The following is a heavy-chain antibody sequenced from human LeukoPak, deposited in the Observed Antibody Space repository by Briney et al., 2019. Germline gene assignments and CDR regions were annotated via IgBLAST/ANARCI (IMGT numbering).Heavy chain of an antibody. V-gene: IGHV3-23*01. CDR2: ISGSGGST. Sequence: GGSLRLSCAASGFTFSSYAMSWVRQAPGKGVEWVSAISGSGGSTYYADSVKGRFTISRDNSKNTLYLQMNSLRAEDTAVYYCAKDAVWGSSTSCYGDYWGQGTLVTVSS. D-gene: IGHD2-2*01. J-gene: IGHJ4*02. CDR3: AKDAVWGSSTSCYGDY. CDR1: GFTFSSYA.